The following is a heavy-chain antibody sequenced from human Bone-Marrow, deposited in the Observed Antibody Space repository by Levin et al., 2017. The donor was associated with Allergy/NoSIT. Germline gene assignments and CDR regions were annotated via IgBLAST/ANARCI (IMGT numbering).Heavy chain of an antibody. V-gene: IGHV4-34*01. CDR1: GGSFSGYY. CDR2: INHSGST. D-gene: IGHD3-10*01. J-gene: IGHJ4*02. CDR3: ARVRLWFGELLG. Sequence: TSETLSLTCAVYGGSFSGYYWSWIRQPPGKGLEWIGEINHSGSTNYNPSLKSRVTISVDTSKNQFSLKLSSVTAADTAVYYCARVRLWFGELLGWGQGTLVTVSS.